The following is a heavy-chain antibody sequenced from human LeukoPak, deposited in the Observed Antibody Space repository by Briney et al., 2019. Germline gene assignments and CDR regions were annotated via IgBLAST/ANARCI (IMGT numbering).Heavy chain of an antibody. D-gene: IGHD3-3*01. V-gene: IGHV1-8*03. CDR2: MNPNSGNT. CDR1: GGTFSSYA. CDR3: ARGSPSYYDFWTPLDY. J-gene: IGHJ4*02. Sequence: ASVKVSCKASGGTFSSYAISWLRQAPGQGLEWMGWMNPNSGNTGYAQKFQGRVTITRNTSISTAYMELSSLRSEDTAVYYCARGSPSYYDFWTPLDYWGQGTLVTVSS.